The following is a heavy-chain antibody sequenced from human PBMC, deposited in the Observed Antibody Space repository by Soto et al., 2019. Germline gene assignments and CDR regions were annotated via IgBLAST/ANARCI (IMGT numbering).Heavy chain of an antibody. J-gene: IGHJ5*02. V-gene: IGHV4-39*01. D-gene: IGHD3-10*01. CDR3: ARRSYGSGVDL. Sequence: QLQLQESGPGLVKPSETLSLTCTVSGGSISSSNHYWGWIRQTPGKGLEWIGNIYYSGGTFYNASLKSRVTISVATSKNQLSLKVTSVTAEDTAVYYCARRSYGSGVDLWGQGTLVTVSS. CDR1: GGSISSSNHY. CDR2: IYYSGGT.